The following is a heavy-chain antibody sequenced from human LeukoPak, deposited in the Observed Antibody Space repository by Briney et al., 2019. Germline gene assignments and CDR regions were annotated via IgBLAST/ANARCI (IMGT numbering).Heavy chain of an antibody. CDR1: GYSISSGYY. V-gene: IGHV4-61*01. CDR2: IYYSGST. CDR3: ARSRSLIGGSDC. J-gene: IGHJ4*02. D-gene: IGHD2/OR15-2a*01. Sequence: PSETLSLTCTVSGYSISSGYYWGWIRQPPGKGLEWIGYIYYSGSTNYNPSLKSRVTISVDTSNNQFSLKLSSVTAADTAVYYCARSRSLIGGSDCWGQGTLVTVSS.